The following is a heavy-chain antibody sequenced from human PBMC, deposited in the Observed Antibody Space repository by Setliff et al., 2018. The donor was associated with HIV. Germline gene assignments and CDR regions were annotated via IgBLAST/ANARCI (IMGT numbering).Heavy chain of an antibody. CDR3: ARGVNTAKVEDF. V-gene: IGHV1-3*01. CDR1: GYIFTQYA. Sequence: ASVKVSCKTSGYIFTQYAVRWVRQAPGQRLEWMGWINGGNGKTKYSQKFQGRVTFTRDTSTTTAYMEVSSLRSEDTAVYYCARGVNTAKVEDFWGQGTRVTVSS. J-gene: IGHJ4*02. CDR2: INGGNGKT. D-gene: IGHD2-15*01.